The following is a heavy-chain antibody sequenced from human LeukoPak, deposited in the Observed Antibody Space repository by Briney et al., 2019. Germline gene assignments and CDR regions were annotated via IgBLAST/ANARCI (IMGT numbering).Heavy chain of an antibody. CDR2: ISWSSVII. D-gene: IGHD6-13*01. V-gene: IGHV3-9*01. J-gene: IGHJ1*01. Sequence: AGGSLRLSCAASGFTFDDHSMHWVRQVPGKGLEWVSGISWSSVIIDYADSVKGRFTISRDNAKNSLYLQMNSLRGEDTALYYCAKGYSSTWAVYFQHWGQGTLVTVSS. CDR3: AKGYSSTWAVYFQH. CDR1: GFTFDDHS.